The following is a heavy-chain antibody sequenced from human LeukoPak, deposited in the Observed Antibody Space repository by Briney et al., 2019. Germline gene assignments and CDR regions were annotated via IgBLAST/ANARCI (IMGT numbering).Heavy chain of an antibody. CDR2: IYPGDSDT. J-gene: IGHJ4*02. D-gene: IGHD2-15*01. CDR1: GYSFITYR. CDR3: AIGRYCSGGTCHWSPDF. V-gene: IGHV5-51*01. Sequence: GESLKISCKGSGYSFITYRIGWVRQMPGKGLEWMGIIYPGDSDTRYSPSFQGQVTISVDKSISTAYLRWSSLKASDSGMYYCAIGRYCSGGTCHWSPDFRGQGTLVTVSS.